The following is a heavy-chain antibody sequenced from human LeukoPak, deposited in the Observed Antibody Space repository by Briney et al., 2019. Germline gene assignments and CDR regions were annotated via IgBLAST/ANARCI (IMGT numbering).Heavy chain of an antibody. CDR1: GFTFGDYS. J-gene: IGHJ6*03. Sequence: GSLRLSCTASGFTFGDYSMNWVRQAPGKGLEWVGFIRSKAYGGTTEYAASVKGRFTISRDDSKSIAYLQMNSLKTEDTAVYYCARGPFYYYYYMDVWGKGTTVTISS. CDR2: IRSKAYGGTT. CDR3: ARGPFYYYYYMDV. V-gene: IGHV3-49*04.